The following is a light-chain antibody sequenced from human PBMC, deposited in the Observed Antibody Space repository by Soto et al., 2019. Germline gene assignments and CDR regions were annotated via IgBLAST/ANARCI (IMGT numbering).Light chain of an antibody. CDR3: SSYTSSSTRV. CDR1: NSDVGGYNY. Sequence: QSPLTQPASVSGSPGQSITISCTGTNSDVGGYNYVSWYQQQPGKAPKLMIYEVSNRPSGVSNRFSGSKSGNTASLTISGLQAEDEADYYCSSYTSSSTRVFGTGTKVTVL. J-gene: IGLJ1*01. V-gene: IGLV2-14*01. CDR2: EVS.